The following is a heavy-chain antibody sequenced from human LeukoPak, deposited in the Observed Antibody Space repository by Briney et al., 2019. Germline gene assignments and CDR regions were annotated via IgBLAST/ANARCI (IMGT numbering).Heavy chain of an antibody. CDR2: ISGSGGST. J-gene: IGHJ1*01. D-gene: IGHD6-19*01. CDR3: AKDTSGWYAEYFQH. CDR1: GFTFSSYT. Sequence: GGSLRLSCAASGFTFSSYTMSWVRQAPGKGLEWVSAISGSGGSTYYADSVKGRFTISRDNSKNTLYLQMNSLRAEDTAVYYCAKDTSGWYAEYFQHWGQGTLVTVSS. V-gene: IGHV3-23*01.